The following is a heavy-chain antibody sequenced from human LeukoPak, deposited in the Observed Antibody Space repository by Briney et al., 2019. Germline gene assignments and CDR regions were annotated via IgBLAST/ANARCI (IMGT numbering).Heavy chain of an antibody. D-gene: IGHD3-22*01. CDR1: AFIFSGHW. Sequence: GGSLRLSCEGSAFIFSGHWMNWVRQTPGKGLEWVSVIYSGGRTFYADSVKGRFTISRDNSKNTLYLQMNSLRAEDTAVYYCAIYDSSGYYNYWGQGTLVTVSS. CDR2: IYSGGRT. V-gene: IGHV3-53*01. J-gene: IGHJ4*02. CDR3: AIYDSSGYYNY.